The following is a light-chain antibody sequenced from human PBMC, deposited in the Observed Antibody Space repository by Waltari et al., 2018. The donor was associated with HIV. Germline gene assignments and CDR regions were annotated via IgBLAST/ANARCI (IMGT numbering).Light chain of an antibody. CDR2: KDT. CDR3: QSSDSSGVDFVV. CDR1: ALPNRT. Sequence: DLTPPPSLSVPPAQPATLPCTGAALPNRTGYWHQKKSGQAPVLLINKDTERLSGIPERFSGSSSGTSLTLTINEVRAEDEAEYYCQSSDSSGVDFVVFGGGTKLTV. V-gene: IGLV3-25*03. J-gene: IGLJ2*01.